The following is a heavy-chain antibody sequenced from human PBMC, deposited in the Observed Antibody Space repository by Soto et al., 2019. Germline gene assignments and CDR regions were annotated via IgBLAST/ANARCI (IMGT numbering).Heavy chain of an antibody. V-gene: IGHV3-30-3*01. CDR2: ISYDGSNK. Sequence: GGSLRLSCAASGFTFSSYAMHWVRQAPGKGLEWVAVISYDGSNKYYADSVKGRFTISRDNSKNTLYLQMNSLRAEDTAVYYCARQDQYYYGSGAAGSGMDVWGQGTTVTVSS. CDR3: ARQDQYYYGSGAAGSGMDV. CDR1: GFTFSSYA. D-gene: IGHD3-10*01. J-gene: IGHJ6*02.